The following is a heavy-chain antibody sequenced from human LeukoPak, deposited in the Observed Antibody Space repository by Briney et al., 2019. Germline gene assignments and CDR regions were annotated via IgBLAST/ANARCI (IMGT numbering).Heavy chain of an antibody. CDR3: AKDRVYSYGYYYMDV. CDR1: GFSFNDYA. Sequence: PGRSLRLSCAASGFSFNDYAMHWVRQAPGKGLEWVSGISWDSGSIGYADSVEGRFTISRDNAKNSLYLQMNSLRSEDTALYYCAKDRVYSYGYYYMDVWGNGTTVIVSS. D-gene: IGHD5-18*01. V-gene: IGHV3-9*01. CDR2: ISWDSGSI. J-gene: IGHJ6*03.